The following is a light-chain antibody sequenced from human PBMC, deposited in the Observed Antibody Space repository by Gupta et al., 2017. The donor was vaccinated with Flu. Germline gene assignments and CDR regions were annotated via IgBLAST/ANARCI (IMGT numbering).Light chain of an antibody. Sequence: DIQMTPSPSSLSASVGDTVTITCRASQNINNYLDWFQQTPGKPPKLLISGASFLQGGVPSRFSGSGSGTDFTLTISSVQPEDFANYYCQQCNTTPLTFGGGTKVDIK. CDR1: QNINNY. CDR2: GAS. CDR3: QQCNTTPLT. V-gene: IGKV1-39*01. J-gene: IGKJ4*01.